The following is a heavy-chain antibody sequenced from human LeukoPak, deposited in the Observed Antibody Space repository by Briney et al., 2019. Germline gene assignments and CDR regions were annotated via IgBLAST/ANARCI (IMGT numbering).Heavy chain of an antibody. Sequence: GGSLRLSCAASGFTFSSYSMHWVRQAPGKGLEWLTLISYHGSNKDYTDSVKGRFTISRDNSKNTLSLQMNSLRAEDTAIYFCARSPERLGQGYLDSWGQGTLVTVSS. CDR3: ARSPERLGQGYLDS. CDR1: GFTFSSYS. J-gene: IGHJ4*02. V-gene: IGHV3-30*04. CDR2: ISYHGSNK. D-gene: IGHD3/OR15-3a*01.